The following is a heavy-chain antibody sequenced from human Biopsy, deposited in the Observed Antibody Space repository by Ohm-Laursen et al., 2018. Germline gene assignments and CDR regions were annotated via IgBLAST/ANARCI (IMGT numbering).Heavy chain of an antibody. Sequence: PSQTLSFTCTVSGGSVSDSFHFWSWIRQPLGKGLEWIGDVYYSGTTNSNPCLKSRLTISVDTSKNQFSLNLNSVIAADTAVYLCARDVKRYCSGSSCYSGYFGMDVWGQGTTVTVS. J-gene: IGHJ6*02. CDR2: VYYSGTT. CDR3: ARDVKRYCSGSSCYSGYFGMDV. V-gene: IGHV4-61*01. D-gene: IGHD2-15*01. CDR1: GGSVSDSFHF.